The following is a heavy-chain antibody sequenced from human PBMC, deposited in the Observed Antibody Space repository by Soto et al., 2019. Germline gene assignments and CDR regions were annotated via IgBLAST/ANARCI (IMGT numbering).Heavy chain of an antibody. CDR1: VFTFSSYA. V-gene: IGHV3-23*01. J-gene: IGHJ3*02. CDR2: ISGSGGST. D-gene: IGHD6-13*01. Sequence: GRSLRVSCSASVFTFSSYAMSWFRQAPGKGLEWVSAISGSGGSTYYADSVKGRFTISRDNSKNTLYLQMNSLRAEDTAVYYCAKVGGSSSWYQMAFDIWGQGTMVTVSS. CDR3: AKVGGSSSWYQMAFDI.